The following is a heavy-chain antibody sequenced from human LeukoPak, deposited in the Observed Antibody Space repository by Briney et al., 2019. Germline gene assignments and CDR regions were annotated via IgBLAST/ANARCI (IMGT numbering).Heavy chain of an antibody. CDR3: ATSRGSV. CDR2: IGATT. J-gene: IGHJ4*02. Sequence: GGSLRLSCAASGFTFSSYSMSWVRQAPGKGLQWVSGIGATTSYADSAKGRFTVSRDNSKNTVHLQMNSLRAEDTAVYYCATSRGSVWGQGTLVTVSS. CDR1: GFTFSSYS. D-gene: IGHD3-16*01. V-gene: IGHV3-23*01.